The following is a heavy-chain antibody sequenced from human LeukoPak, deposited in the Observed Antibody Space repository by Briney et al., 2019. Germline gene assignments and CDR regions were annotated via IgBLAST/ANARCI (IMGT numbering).Heavy chain of an antibody. D-gene: IGHD6-19*01. CDR2: ISGNGGST. V-gene: IGHV3-23*01. CDR1: GFTFSSYT. CDR3: AKDLAVAGV. Sequence: GESLGLSCAACGFTFSSYTMSWMRQAPGKGLACVSTISGNGGSTYYADSVKGRYTISRDNSKNTLYLQMNSLRADDTAVYYCAKDLAVAGVWGQGTLVTVSS. J-gene: IGHJ4*02.